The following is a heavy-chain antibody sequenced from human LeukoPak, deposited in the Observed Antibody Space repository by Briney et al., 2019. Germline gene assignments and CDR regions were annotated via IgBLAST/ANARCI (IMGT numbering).Heavy chain of an antibody. V-gene: IGHV1-8*03. CDR2: MNPNSGNT. J-gene: IGHJ4*02. Sequence: EASVKVSCKASGYTFTSYDINWVRQATGQGLEWMGWMNPNSGNTGYAQKFQGRVTITRNTSISTAYMELSSLRSEDTAVYYCARGSPGVVVPAAISNYFDYWGQGTLVTVSS. CDR3: ARGSPGVVVPAAISNYFDY. CDR1: GYTFTSYD. D-gene: IGHD2-2*02.